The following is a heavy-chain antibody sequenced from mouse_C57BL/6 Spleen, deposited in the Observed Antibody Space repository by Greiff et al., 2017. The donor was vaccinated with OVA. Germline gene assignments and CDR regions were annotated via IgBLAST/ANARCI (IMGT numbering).Heavy chain of an antibody. CDR3: TRPIYYYGSTLYAMDY. CDR1: GFTFSDAW. J-gene: IGHJ4*01. V-gene: IGHV6-6*01. CDR2: IRNKANNHAT. D-gene: IGHD1-1*01. Sequence: EVKVEESGGGLVQPGGSMKLSCAASGFTFSDAWMDWVRQSPEKGLEWVAEIRNKANNHATYYAESVKGRFTISRDDSKSSVYLQMNSLRAEDTGIYYCTRPIYYYGSTLYAMDYWGQGTSVTVSS.